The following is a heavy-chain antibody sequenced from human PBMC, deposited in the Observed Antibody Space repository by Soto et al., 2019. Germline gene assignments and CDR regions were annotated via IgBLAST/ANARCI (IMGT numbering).Heavy chain of an antibody. CDR2: IKGDGSEK. V-gene: IGHV3-7*05. Sequence: EVHLVASGGDLVQPGGSLRLSCAASGFTFSSHWMSWVRQAPGKGLEWVANIKGDGSEKYYVYSVKGRFTISRDNAKNSLYLQMNRLRVDDTALYYCAEDVRWGQGTLVTVSS. CDR1: GFTFSSHW. CDR3: AEDVR. J-gene: IGHJ4*02.